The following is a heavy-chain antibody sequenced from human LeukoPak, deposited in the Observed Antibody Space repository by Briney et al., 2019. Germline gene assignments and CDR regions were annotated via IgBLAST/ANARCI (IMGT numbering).Heavy chain of an antibody. CDR2: ISYDATNE. Sequence: SGGSLRLSCAASGFTFNHYGIHWVRQAPGKGLEWVAVISYDATNEYFTDAVKGRFTISRDDSKNTVYLQMSSLRVEDTAVYYCARSSSRVIILGPGFDPWGRGTLVTVSS. J-gene: IGHJ5*02. V-gene: IGHV3-30*03. CDR1: GFTFNHYG. CDR3: ARSSSRVIILGPGFDP. D-gene: IGHD3-10*01.